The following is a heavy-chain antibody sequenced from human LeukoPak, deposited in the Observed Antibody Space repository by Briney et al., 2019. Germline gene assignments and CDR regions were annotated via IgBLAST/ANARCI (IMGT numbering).Heavy chain of an antibody. CDR2: ISAYNGNT. D-gene: IGHD6-13*01. CDR3: ARDWRSSWYESAFDI. CDR1: GYTFTSYG. Sequence: GASVKVSCKASGYTFTSYGISWVRQAPGQGLEWMGWISAYNGNTNYAQKLQGRVTMTTDTSTSTAYMELRSLRSDDTAVYYCARDWRSSWYESAFDIWGQGTMVTVSS. J-gene: IGHJ3*02. V-gene: IGHV1-18*01.